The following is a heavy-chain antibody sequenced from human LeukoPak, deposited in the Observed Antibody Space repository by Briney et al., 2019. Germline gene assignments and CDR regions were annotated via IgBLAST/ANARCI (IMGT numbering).Heavy chain of an antibody. J-gene: IGHJ4*02. D-gene: IGHD1-26*01. CDR1: GGTFSSYA. CDR2: IIPILGIA. CDR3: ARDVPSIVGPTLGFDY. Sequence: ASVKVSCKASGGTFSSYAISWVRQAPGQGLEWMGRIIPILGIANYAQKFQGRVTITADKSTSTAYMELSSLRSEDTAVYYCARDVPSIVGPTLGFDYWGQGTLVTVSS. V-gene: IGHV1-69*04.